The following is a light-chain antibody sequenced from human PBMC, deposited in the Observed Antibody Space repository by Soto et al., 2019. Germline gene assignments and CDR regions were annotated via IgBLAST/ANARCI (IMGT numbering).Light chain of an antibody. CDR2: LNSDGSH. CDR3: QTWGTGIAV. J-gene: IGLJ2*01. CDR1: SGHSSDA. Sequence: QPVLTQSPSASASLGASVKLTCTLSSGHSSDAIAWHQQQPEKGPRFLMNLNSDGSHTKGDGIPDRFSGSSSGAERYLTISSLQSEDEADYYCQTWGTGIAVFGGGTKLTVL. V-gene: IGLV4-69*01.